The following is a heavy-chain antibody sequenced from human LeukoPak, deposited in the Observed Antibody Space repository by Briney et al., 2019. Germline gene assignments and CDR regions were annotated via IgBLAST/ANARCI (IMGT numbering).Heavy chain of an antibody. CDR2: ISYDGSNE. CDR3: ARRVKLTIRSAFDI. D-gene: IGHD6-13*01. V-gene: IGHV3-30-3*01. CDR1: GFTFSSYA. J-gene: IGHJ3*02. Sequence: GGSLRLSCAASGFTFSSYAMHWVRQAPGKGLEWVAVISYDGSNEYYADSVKGRFTISRDNSKNTLYLQMNSLRAEDTAVYYCARRVKLTIRSAFDIWGQGTMVTVSS.